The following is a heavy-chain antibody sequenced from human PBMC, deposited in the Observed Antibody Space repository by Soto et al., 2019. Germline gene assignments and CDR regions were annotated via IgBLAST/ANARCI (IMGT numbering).Heavy chain of an antibody. J-gene: IGHJ5*02. CDR2: IYYSGST. CDR1: GGSISSSSYY. D-gene: IGHD1-26*01. V-gene: IGHV4-39*01. CDR3: ARHGPSLHSGSYFKPPTWFDP. Sequence: PSETLSLTCTVSGGSISSSSYYWGWIRQPPGKGLEWIGSIYYSGSTYYNPSLKSRVTISVDTSKNQFSLKLSSVTAADTAVYYCARHGPSLHSGSYFKPPTWFDPWGQGTLVTVSS.